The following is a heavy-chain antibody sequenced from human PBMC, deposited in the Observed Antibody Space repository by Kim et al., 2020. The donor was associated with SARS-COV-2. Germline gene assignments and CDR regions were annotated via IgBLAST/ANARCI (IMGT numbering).Heavy chain of an antibody. J-gene: IGHJ6*02. CDR1: GGSISSSSYY. CDR2: IYYSGST. Sequence: SETLSLTCTVSGGSISSSSYYWGWIRQPPGKGLEWIGSIYYSGSTYYNPSLKSRVTISVDTSKNQFSLKLSSVTAADTAVYYCARQATRRGYYYGMDVWGQGTTVTVSS. V-gene: IGHV4-39*01. CDR3: ARQATRRGYYYGMDV.